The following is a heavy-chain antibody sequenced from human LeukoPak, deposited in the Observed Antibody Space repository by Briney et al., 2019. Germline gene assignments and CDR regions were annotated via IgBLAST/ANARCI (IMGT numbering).Heavy chain of an antibody. J-gene: IGHJ6*03. CDR3: ARGLSFLEWLSPYYYYMDV. D-gene: IGHD3-3*01. CDR2: ISWDGGST. V-gene: IGHV3-43D*03. Sequence: GGSLRLSCAASGFTFDDYAMHWVRQAPGKGLEWVSLISWDGGSTYYADSVKGRFTISRDNAKNSLYLQMNSLRAEDTAVYYCARGLSFLEWLSPYYYYMDVWGKGTTVTVSS. CDR1: GFTFDDYA.